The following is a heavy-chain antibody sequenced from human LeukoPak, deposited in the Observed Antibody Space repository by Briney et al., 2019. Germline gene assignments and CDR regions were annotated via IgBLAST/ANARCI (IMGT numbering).Heavy chain of an antibody. CDR1: GGTFSSYA. V-gene: IGHV1-69*06. D-gene: IGHD6-13*01. J-gene: IGHJ5*02. CDR2: IIPIFGTA. Sequence: ASVKVSCKASGGTFSSYAISWVRQAPGQGLEWMGGIIPIFGTANYAQKLQGRVTITADKSTSTAYMELSSLRSEDTAVYYCAILWGYSSSWYEFWFDPWGQGTLVTVSS. CDR3: AILWGYSSSWYEFWFDP.